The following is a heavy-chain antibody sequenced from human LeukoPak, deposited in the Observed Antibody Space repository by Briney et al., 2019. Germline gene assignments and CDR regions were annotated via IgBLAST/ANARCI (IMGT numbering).Heavy chain of an antibody. CDR3: ARVMYYYDSSGYYPGEMGY. CDR1: GFTFSSYG. J-gene: IGHJ4*02. V-gene: IGHV3-33*01. Sequence: PGGSLRLSCAASGFTFSSYGMHWVRQAPGKGLEWVAVIWYDGSNKYYADSVKGRFTISRDNSKNTLYLQMNSLRAEDTAVYYCARVMYYYDSSGYYPGEMGYWGQGTLVTVSS. CDR2: IWYDGSNK. D-gene: IGHD3-22*01.